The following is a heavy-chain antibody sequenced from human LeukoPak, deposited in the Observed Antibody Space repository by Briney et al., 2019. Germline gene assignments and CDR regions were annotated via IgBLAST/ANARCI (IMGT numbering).Heavy chain of an antibody. V-gene: IGHV3-21*01. CDR3: AYGDYRSF. Sequence: GGSLRLSCAGSGFTFSNFDMNWVRQAPGKGLEWVSSISSNSKYIFYADSVKGRFTISRDNAKNSLYLQMNSLRAEDTAVYYCAYGDYRSFWGQGTLVTVSS. J-gene: IGHJ4*02. CDR2: ISSNSKYI. CDR1: GFTFSNFD. D-gene: IGHD4-17*01.